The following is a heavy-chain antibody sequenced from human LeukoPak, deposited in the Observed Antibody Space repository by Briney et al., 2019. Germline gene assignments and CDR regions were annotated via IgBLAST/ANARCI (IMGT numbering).Heavy chain of an antibody. CDR1: GGSISSYY. J-gene: IGHJ5*02. CDR2: IYYSGST. V-gene: IGHV4-59*01. Sequence: SETLSLTCTVSGGSISSYYWSWIRQPPGKGLEWIGYIYYSGSTNYNPSLKSRVTISVDTSKNQFSLKLSSVTAADTAVYYCARVSPDPTERSFDPWGQGTLVTVSS. CDR3: ARVSPDPTERSFDP. D-gene: IGHD5-24*01.